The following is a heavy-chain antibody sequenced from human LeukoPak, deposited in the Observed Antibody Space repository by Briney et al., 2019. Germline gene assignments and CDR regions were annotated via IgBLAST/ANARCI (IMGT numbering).Heavy chain of an antibody. J-gene: IGHJ4*02. CDR2: ITSSGGNE. D-gene: IGHD3-3*01. CDR1: GFTFSNYA. CDR3: ARGVRFWEWFIEY. V-gene: IGHV3-23*01. Sequence: GGSLRLSCAASGFTFSNYAMSWVRQAPGKGLEWVSGITSSGGNEHYADSVKGRFAISRDNSKNTLFLAMNSLRAEDTAIYYCARGVRFWEWFIEYWGQGILVTVSS.